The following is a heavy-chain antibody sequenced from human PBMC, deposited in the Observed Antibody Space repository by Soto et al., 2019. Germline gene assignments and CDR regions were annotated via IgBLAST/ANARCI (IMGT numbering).Heavy chain of an antibody. Sequence: QVQLVQSGAEVKKPGSSVTVSCKASGGTFSSYTISWVRQAPGQGLAWMGGIIPIFGTANYAQKFQGRVTITADQPTSTAYMESSSLRSEYKAVYYCARGNHRWLQLWYFDRWGRGTLVTVSS. CDR1: GGTFSSYT. V-gene: IGHV1-69*12. D-gene: IGHD5-12*01. J-gene: IGHJ2*01. CDR3: ARGNHRWLQLWYFDR. CDR2: IIPIFGTA.